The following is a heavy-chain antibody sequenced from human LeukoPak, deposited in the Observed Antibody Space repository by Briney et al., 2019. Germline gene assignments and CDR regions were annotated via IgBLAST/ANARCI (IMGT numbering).Heavy chain of an antibody. J-gene: IGHJ3*02. CDR1: GGSISNYY. CDR2: IYHSGST. CDR3: ARDVFRAFDI. Sequence: PSETLSLTCTVSGGSISNYYWNWIRQPPGKGLEWIGNIYHSGSTNYNPSLKSRVTISVDTSKNQFSLKLSSVTAADTAVYYCARDVFRAFDIWGQGTMVTVSS. V-gene: IGHV4-59*01. D-gene: IGHD3-10*02.